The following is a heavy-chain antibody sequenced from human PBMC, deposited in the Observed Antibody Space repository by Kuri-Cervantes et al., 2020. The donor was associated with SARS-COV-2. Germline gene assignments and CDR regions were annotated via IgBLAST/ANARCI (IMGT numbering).Heavy chain of an antibody. Sequence: ASFQIFCNASGYTSTSYYVHWGRQAPGQWLEWMVRINPNSGGTNYAQKFQGRVTMTRDTSISTVYMELSTVRAVDTAVYYCARDPGGLDAFDIWGQGTMVTVSS. CDR1: GYTSTSYY. CDR2: INPNSGGT. V-gene: IGHV1-2*06. CDR3: ARDPGGLDAFDI. J-gene: IGHJ3*02. D-gene: IGHD4-23*01.